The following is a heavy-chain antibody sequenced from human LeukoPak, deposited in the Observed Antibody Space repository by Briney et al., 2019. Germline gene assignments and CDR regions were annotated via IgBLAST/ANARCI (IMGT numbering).Heavy chain of an antibody. V-gene: IGHV4-30-2*01. CDR2: IYHSGST. CDR3: ARTTLAGQNLFFDY. CDR1: GGALRSGGYY. J-gene: IGHJ4*02. Sequence: SGTLSPPLTGSGGALRSGGYYWGWIPQPPGKGLEWIGYIYHSGSTYYNPSLKSRVTISVDRSKNQFSLKLSSVTAADTAVYYCARTTLAGQNLFFDYWGQGTLVTVSS. D-gene: IGHD6-19*01.